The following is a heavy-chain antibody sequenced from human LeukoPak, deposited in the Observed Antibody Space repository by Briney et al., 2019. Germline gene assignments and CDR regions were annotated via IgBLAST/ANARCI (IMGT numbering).Heavy chain of an antibody. CDR2: IYSGGRT. CDR3: ARVYYYGSWFDP. J-gene: IGHJ5*02. CDR1: GFTFDDYA. V-gene: IGHV3-53*01. D-gene: IGHD3-10*01. Sequence: GGSLRLSCAASGFTFDDYAMHWVRQAPGKGLEWVSAIYSGGRTYYADSVKGRFTISRDNSKNTLYLQMNSLRAEDTAVYYCARVYYYGSWFDPWGQGTLVTVSS.